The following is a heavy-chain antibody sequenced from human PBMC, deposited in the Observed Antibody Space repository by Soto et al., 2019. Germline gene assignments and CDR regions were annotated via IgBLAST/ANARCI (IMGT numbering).Heavy chain of an antibody. V-gene: IGHV1-69*01. CDR3: VRDHGYCTSRSCYSDYYYYGMDV. J-gene: IGHJ6*02. Sequence: QVQLVQSGAEVKKPGSSVKVSCKVSGDTFSSYGISWVRQAPGQGLEWMGGIIPMYGTANYSQKFQGRVTITGDEPTTAAYMELSSLRSEDTAVYLCVRDHGYCTSRSCYSDYYYYGMDVWGQGTTVTVSS. D-gene: IGHD2-2*02. CDR2: IIPMYGTA. CDR1: GDTFSSYG.